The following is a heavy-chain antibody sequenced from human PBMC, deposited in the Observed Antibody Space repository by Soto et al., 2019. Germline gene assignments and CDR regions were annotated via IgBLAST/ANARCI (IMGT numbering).Heavy chain of an antibody. CDR3: ARHKDAGSDRGGMDV. D-gene: IGHD6-25*01. J-gene: IGHJ6*02. CDR2: VHFSGTT. Sequence: QVNLQASAPGLVNPSEPRSLPCIVSGGSISNFYWTWFRQPPGKGLELIGNVHFSGTTNYNPSVDSRVTTSVDTAKNHLSLNLTSVTAADTAVYYCARHKDAGSDRGGMDVWGQGTTVTVSS. V-gene: IGHV4-59*08. CDR1: GGSISNFY.